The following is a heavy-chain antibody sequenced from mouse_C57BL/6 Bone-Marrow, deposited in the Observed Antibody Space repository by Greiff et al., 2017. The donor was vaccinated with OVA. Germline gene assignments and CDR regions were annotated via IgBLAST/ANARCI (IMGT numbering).Heavy chain of an antibody. CDR1: GYTFTSYW. CDR3: ARRYYGSSWYFDV. CDR2: IYPGSGST. D-gene: IGHD1-1*01. V-gene: IGHV1-55*01. J-gene: IGHJ1*03. Sequence: QVQLQQPGAELVKPGASVKMSCKASGYTFTSYWITWVKQRPGQGLEWIGDIYPGSGSTNYNEKFKSKATLTVDTSSSTAYMQRSSLTSEDSAVDYCARRYYGSSWYFDVWGTGTTVTVSS.